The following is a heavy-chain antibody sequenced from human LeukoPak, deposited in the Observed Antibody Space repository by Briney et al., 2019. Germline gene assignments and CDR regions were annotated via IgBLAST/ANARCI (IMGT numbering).Heavy chain of an antibody. CDR1: GGTFSSYA. D-gene: IGHD6-13*01. J-gene: IGHJ6*03. V-gene: IGHV1-69*13. CDR3: ARDQQLGNYYYYMDV. CDR2: IIPIFGTA. Sequence: GASVKVSCKASGGTFSSYAISWVRQAPGQGLEWMGGIIPIFGTANYAQKFQGRVTITADESTSTAYMELSSLRSEDTAVYYCARDQQLGNYYYYMDVWGKGTTVTVSS.